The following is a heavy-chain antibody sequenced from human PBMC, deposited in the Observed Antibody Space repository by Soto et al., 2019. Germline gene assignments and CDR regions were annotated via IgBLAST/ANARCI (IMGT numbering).Heavy chain of an antibody. CDR3: ATSFTNWNSPRDAFDI. D-gene: IGHD1-7*01. CDR2: FDPEDGET. Sequence: ASVKVSCTVSGYTLTELSMHWVRQAPGKGLEWMGGFDPEDGETIYAQKFQGRVTMTEDTSTDTAYMELSSLRSEDTAVYYCATSFTNWNSPRDAFDIWGQGTMVTVSS. CDR1: GYTLTELS. V-gene: IGHV1-24*01. J-gene: IGHJ3*02.